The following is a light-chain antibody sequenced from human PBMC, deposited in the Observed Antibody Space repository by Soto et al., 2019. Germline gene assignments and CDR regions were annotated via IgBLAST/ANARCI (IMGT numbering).Light chain of an antibody. J-gene: IGKJ5*01. CDR1: QNIRSY. V-gene: IGKV1-17*01. CDR2: GAS. Sequence: DIQRTQSPSSLCASVGGRVTITCRASQNIRSYLNWYQQKPGKAPKLLIYGASSLQSGVPSRFSGSGSGTEFTLTISSLQPDDFATYYCQQYNSYPYTFGQGTRLEIK. CDR3: QQYNSYPYT.